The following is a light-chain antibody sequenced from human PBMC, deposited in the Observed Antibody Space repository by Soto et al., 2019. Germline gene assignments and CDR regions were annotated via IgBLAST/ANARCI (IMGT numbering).Light chain of an antibody. V-gene: IGLV2-23*02. Sequence: SSLTQPASVSGSPRQSITISCTGTNSDVGSYNLVSWFQQHPGKAPKLVIYEVTKRPSGVSDRFSGSKSGNTASLTISGLQAEDEADYYCFSYAGDSVYVFGTGTKV. CDR2: EVT. J-gene: IGLJ1*01. CDR1: NSDVGSYNL. CDR3: FSYAGDSVYV.